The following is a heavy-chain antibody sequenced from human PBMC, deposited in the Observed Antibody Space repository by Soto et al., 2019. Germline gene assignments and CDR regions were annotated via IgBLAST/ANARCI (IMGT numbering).Heavy chain of an antibody. Sequence: GGSLRLSCTASGFTFGDYAMSWVRQAPGKGLEWVGFIRSKAYGGTTEYAASVKGRFTISRDDSKSIAYLQMNSLKTEDTAVYYCTRDPSYDSSALDAFDIWGQGTMVTVSS. CDR1: GFTFGDYA. J-gene: IGHJ3*02. CDR3: TRDPSYDSSALDAFDI. D-gene: IGHD3-22*01. CDR2: IRSKAYGGTT. V-gene: IGHV3-49*04.